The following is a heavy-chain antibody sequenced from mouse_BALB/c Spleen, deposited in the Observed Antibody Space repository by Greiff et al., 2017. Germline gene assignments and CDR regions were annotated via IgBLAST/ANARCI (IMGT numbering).Heavy chain of an antibody. CDR2: IDPENGDT. V-gene: IGHV14-4*02. CDR1: GFNIKDYY. D-gene: IGHD4-1*01. J-gene: IGHJ3*01. Sequence: EVQLQQSGAELVRSGASVKLSCTASGFNIKDYYMHWVKQRPEQGLEWIGWIDPENGDTEYAPKFQGKATMTADTSSNTAYLQLRSLTSEDTAVYYCNAGGTGTAWFAYWGQGTLVTVSA. CDR3: NAGGTGTAWFAY.